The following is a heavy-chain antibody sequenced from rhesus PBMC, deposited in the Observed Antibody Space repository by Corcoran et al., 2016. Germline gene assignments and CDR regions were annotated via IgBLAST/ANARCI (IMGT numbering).Heavy chain of an antibody. D-gene: IGHD2-2*01. J-gene: IGHJ6*01. CDR2: ISIGGCI. CDR3: ARGIRDYYGLDS. V-gene: IGHV3-132*02. Sequence: VEQLVESGGALVQPGASLRLSCAASEFTFSSYEMHWVRQAPGKGLEWVSAISIGGCIYYPDSVKGRFTISRDNAKNSLYLQMNSLRAEDTAVYYCARGIRDYYGLDSWGQGVVVTVSS. CDR1: EFTFSSYE.